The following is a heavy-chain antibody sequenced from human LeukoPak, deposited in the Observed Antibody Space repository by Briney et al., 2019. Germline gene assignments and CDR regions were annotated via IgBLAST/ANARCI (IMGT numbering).Heavy chain of an antibody. Sequence: GGSLRLSCAASGFTFSSYAMSWVRQAPGKGLEWVSGISGSGGSTYYADSVKDRFTISRDNSKNTLSLQVNGLRAEDTAVYYCAILTRRDGNNPFDYWGQGTLVTVSS. V-gene: IGHV3-23*01. CDR3: AILTRRDGNNPFDY. CDR2: ISGSGGST. D-gene: IGHD5-24*01. J-gene: IGHJ4*02. CDR1: GFTFSSYA.